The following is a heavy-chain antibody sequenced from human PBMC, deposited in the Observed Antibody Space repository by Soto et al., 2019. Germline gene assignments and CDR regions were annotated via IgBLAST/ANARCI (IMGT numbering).Heavy chain of an antibody. V-gene: IGHV3-13*01. CDR2: IGTAGDT. D-gene: IGHD6-19*01. Sequence: EVQLVESGGGLVQPGGSLRLSCAASGFTFSSYDMHWVRQATGKGLEWVSAIGTAGDTYYPGSVKGRFTISRENAKNSLYLQMNSLRAGDTAVYYSARGTSSGYYYMDVWGKGTKVTVSS. CDR3: ARGTSSGYYYMDV. J-gene: IGHJ6*03. CDR1: GFTFSSYD.